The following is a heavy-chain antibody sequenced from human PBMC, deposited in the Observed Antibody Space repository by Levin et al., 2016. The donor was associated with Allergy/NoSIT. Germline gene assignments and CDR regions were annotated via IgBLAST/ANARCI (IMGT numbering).Heavy chain of an antibody. J-gene: IGHJ4*02. D-gene: IGHD3-10*01. V-gene: IGHV3-33*05. CDR2: ISYDGSNK. CDR3: ARSVDLDSGYFDY. Sequence: VRQAPGKGLEWVAVISYDGSNKYYADSVKGRFTISRDNSKNTLYLQMNSLRAEDTAVYYCARSVDLDSGYFDYWGQGTLVTVSS.